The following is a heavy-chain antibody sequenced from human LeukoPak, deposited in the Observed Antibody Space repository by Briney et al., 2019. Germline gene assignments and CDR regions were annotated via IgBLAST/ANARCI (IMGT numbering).Heavy chain of an antibody. D-gene: IGHD5-18*01. Sequence: SETLSLTCTVSGGSISSYYWSWIRQPPGKGLEWIGYIYYSGSTNYNPSLKSRVTISVDTSKNQFSLKLSSVTAADTAVYYCARGDSHHDYWGQGTLVTVSS. CDR3: ARGDSHHDY. V-gene: IGHV4-59*01. J-gene: IGHJ4*02. CDR1: GGSISSYY. CDR2: IYYSGST.